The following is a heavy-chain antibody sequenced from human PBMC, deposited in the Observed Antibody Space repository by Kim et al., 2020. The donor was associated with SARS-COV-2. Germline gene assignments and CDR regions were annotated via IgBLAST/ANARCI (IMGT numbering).Heavy chain of an antibody. CDR1: EFTFSSCA. D-gene: IGHD3-10*01. Sequence: GGSLRLSCAASEFTFSSCAMSWVRQAPGKGLEWVSAISGSGDSTYYADSVNGRFTISRDNSKNTLYLQMNSLTAEDTAVYYCAKDVQRRPRGTFDYCGQG. J-gene: IGHJ4*02. V-gene: IGHV3-23*01. CDR2: ISGSGDST. CDR3: AKDVQRRPRGTFDY.